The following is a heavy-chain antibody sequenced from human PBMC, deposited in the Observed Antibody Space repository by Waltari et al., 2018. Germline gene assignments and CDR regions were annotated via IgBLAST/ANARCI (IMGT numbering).Heavy chain of an antibody. J-gene: IGHJ4*02. CDR3: ARRFDS. V-gene: IGHV3-48*03. Sequence: EVQLVESGGGLVQPGGSLRLSCAASGFTFSSYGMNWVRQAPGKGLEWISYMSGSGTTIYDADSVKGRFTISRDDAENSLYLQMNSLRAEDTALYYCARRFDSWGQGTRVTVSS. CDR2: MSGSGTTI. CDR1: GFTFSSYG.